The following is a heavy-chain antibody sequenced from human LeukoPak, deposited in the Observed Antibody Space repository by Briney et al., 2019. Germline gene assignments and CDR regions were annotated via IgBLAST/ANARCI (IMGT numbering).Heavy chain of an antibody. D-gene: IGHD5-24*01. CDR3: ARGELDREMATIDY. J-gene: IGHJ4*02. CDR1: GYTFTSYY. Sequence: GRSLRLSCAASGYTFTSYYMHWVRQAPGQGLEWMGIINPSGGSTSYARKFQGRVTMTRDMSTSTVYMELSSLRSEDTAVYYCARGELDREMATIDYWGQGTLVTVSS. CDR2: INPSGGST. V-gene: IGHV1-46*01.